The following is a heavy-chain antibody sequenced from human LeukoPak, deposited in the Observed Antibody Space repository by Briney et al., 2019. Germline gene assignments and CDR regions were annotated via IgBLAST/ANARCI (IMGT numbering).Heavy chain of an antibody. CDR3: AKNGGPHGMDV. D-gene: IGHD3-16*01. V-gene: IGHV3-7*02. CDR1: GFTFSNIW. Sequence: PGGSLRLSCAASGFTFSNIWMSWVRQAPGKGLEWVANIKHDGSETNYVDSVKGRFTISRDNAKNSLHLQMNSLRVEDTAVYYCAKNGGPHGMDVWGQGTTVTVSS. J-gene: IGHJ6*02. CDR2: IKHDGSET.